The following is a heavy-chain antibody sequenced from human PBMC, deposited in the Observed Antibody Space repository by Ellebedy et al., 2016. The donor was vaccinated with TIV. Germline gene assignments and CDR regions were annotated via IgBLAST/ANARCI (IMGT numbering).Heavy chain of an antibody. D-gene: IGHD4-17*01. CDR2: IYSGGST. V-gene: IGHV3-53*01. CDR1: GFTVSSNY. CDR3: ARVYGDYSRDYYGMDV. Sequence: GESLKISCAASGFTVSSNYMSWVRQAPGKGLEWVSVIYSGGSTYYADSVKGRFTISRDNSKNTLYLQMNSLRAEDTAVYYCARVYGDYSRDYYGMDVWGQGTTVTVSS. J-gene: IGHJ6*02.